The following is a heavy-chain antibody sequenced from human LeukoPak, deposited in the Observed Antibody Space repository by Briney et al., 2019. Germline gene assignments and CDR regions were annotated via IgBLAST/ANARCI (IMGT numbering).Heavy chain of an antibody. CDR1: XGXX. Sequence: XGXXWSWIRQHPGKGLEWIGYIYYSGSTYYNPSLKSRVTISVDTSKNQFSLKLSSVTAADTAVYYCARHRELNWFDPWGQGTLVTVSS. V-gene: IGHV4-31*02. J-gene: IGHJ5*02. CDR2: IYYSGST. CDR3: ARHRELNWFDP. D-gene: IGHD3-10*01.